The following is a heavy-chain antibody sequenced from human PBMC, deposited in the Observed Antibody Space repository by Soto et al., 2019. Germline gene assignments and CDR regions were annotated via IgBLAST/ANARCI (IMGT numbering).Heavy chain of an antibody. CDR1: GYTFTRYG. CDR3: ARDTHYYDSSGYYRDDAFDI. V-gene: IGHV1-18*04. Sequence: ASVKVSCKASGYTFTRYGISWVRQAPGQGLEWMGWISAYNGNTNYAQKLQGRVTMTTDTSTSTAYMELRSLRSDDTAVYYCARDTHYYDSSGYYRDDAFDIWGQGTMVTVSS. CDR2: ISAYNGNT. D-gene: IGHD3-22*01. J-gene: IGHJ3*02.